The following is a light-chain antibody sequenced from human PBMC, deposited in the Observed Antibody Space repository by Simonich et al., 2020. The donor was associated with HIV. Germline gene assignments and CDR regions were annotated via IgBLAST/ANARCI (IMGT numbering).Light chain of an antibody. CDR2: AAS. CDR3: QQYYSTRT. Sequence: DIQMTQSPSSVSASVGDRVTITCRASQGISSYLAWYQQKPGKAPKLLLYAASRLESGVPSRFSGSGSGTDYTLTISSLQPEDFATYYCQQYYSTRTFGQGTKVEIK. J-gene: IGKJ1*01. CDR1: QGISSY. V-gene: IGKV1-NL1*01.